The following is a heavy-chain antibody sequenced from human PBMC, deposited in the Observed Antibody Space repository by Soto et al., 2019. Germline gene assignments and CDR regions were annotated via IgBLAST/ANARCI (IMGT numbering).Heavy chain of an antibody. J-gene: IGHJ4*02. D-gene: IGHD6-6*01. CDR3: ARVMIAARRSQYYFDY. V-gene: IGHV1-3*01. CDR2: INAGNGNT. Sequence: GASVKVSCKASGYTFTSYAMHWVRQAPGQRLEWMGWINAGNGNTKYSQKFQGRVTITRDTSASTAYMELSSLRSEDTAVYYCARVMIAARRSQYYFDYWGQGTLVTVS. CDR1: GYTFTSYA.